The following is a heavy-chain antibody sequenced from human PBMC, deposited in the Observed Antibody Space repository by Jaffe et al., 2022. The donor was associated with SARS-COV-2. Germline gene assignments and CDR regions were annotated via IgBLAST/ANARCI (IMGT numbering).Heavy chain of an antibody. J-gene: IGHJ2*01. CDR3: ARMTAAPGTSWYFDL. Sequence: VQLLESGGGLVQPGGSLRLSCTASGFFFTTYWMSWVRQAPGKGLEWVGNIRRDGSEKYYVGSVKGRFTISRDNAKNSLFLQMNSLRAEDTAVYYCARMTAAPGTSWYFDLWGRGTLVSVSS. CDR1: GFFFTTYW. V-gene: IGHV3-7*03. D-gene: IGHD6-13*01. CDR2: IRRDGSEK.